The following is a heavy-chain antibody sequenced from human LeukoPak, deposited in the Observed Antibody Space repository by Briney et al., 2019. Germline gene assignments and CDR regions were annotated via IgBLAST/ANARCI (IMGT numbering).Heavy chain of an antibody. CDR2: ISSSSSYI. CDR1: GFTFSSST. Sequence: GGSLRLSCAASGFTFSSSTMHWVRQAPGKGLEWVSSISSSSSYIYYADSVKGRFTISRDNAKNSLYLQMNSLRAEDTAVYYCAVYYDFWSGNMDVWGQGTTVTVSS. CDR3: AVYYDFWSGNMDV. V-gene: IGHV3-21*01. D-gene: IGHD3-3*01. J-gene: IGHJ6*02.